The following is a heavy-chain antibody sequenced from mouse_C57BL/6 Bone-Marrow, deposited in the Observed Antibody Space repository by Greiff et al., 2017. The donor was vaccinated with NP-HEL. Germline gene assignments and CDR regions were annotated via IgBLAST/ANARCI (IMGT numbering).Heavy chain of an antibody. V-gene: IGHV1-19*01. CDR2: INPYNGGT. J-gene: IGHJ1*03. D-gene: IGHD6-5*01. CDR1: GYTFTDYY. CDR3: ARENGGAYYWYFDV. Sequence: EVQLQQSGPVLVKPGASVKMSCKASGYTFTDYYMNWVKQSHGKSLEWIGVINPYNGGTSYNQKFKGKATLTVDKSSSTAYMELNSLTSEDSAVYYCARENGGAYYWYFDVWGTGTTVTVSS.